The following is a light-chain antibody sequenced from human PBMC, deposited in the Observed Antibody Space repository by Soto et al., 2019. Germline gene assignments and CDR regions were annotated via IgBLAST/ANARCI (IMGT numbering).Light chain of an antibody. V-gene: IGKV3-11*01. CDR2: DAS. CDR1: QSVSSY. J-gene: IGKJ1*01. Sequence: EIVLTQSPATLSLSPGERATLSCRASQSVSSYLAWYQQKPGQAPRLLIYDASNRATGIPARFSGSGSGTEFTLSISSLQSEDFAVYYCQQYNNWLSWTFGQGTKVEI. CDR3: QQYNNWLSWT.